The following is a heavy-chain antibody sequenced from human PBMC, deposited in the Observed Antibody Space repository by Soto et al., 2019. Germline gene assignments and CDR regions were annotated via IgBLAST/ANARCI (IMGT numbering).Heavy chain of an antibody. CDR2: ISSSSSYI. V-gene: IGHV3-21*01. D-gene: IGHD3-10*01. Sequence: EVQLVESGGGLVKPGGSLRLSCAASGFTFSSYSMNWVRQAPGKGLEWVSSISSSSSYIYYADSVKGRFTISRDNAKNSLYLQMNSLRAEDTAVYSCARVRGVILDDAFDIWGQGTMVTVSS. J-gene: IGHJ3*02. CDR1: GFTFSSYS. CDR3: ARVRGVILDDAFDI.